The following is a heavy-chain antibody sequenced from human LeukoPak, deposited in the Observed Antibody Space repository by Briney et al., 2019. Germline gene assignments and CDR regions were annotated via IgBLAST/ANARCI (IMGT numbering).Heavy chain of an antibody. D-gene: IGHD6-19*01. J-gene: IGHJ2*01. Sequence: PGGSLRLSCAASGFSVSSNYMTWVRQAPGKGLEWVSIIYSDYSGGSTYYADSVKGRFTISRDNSKNSLYLQMNSLRAGDTAVYYCARANSGGFYDLWGRGTLVTVSS. V-gene: IGHV3-53*01. CDR3: ARANSGGFYDL. CDR1: GFSVSSNY. CDR2: IYSDYSGGST.